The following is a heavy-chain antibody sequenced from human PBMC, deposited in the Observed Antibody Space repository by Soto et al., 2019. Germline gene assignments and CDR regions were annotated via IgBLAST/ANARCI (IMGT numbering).Heavy chain of an antibody. CDR1: GFTFSSYG. Sequence: GGSLRLSCAASGFTFSSYGMHWVRQAPGKGLEWVAVISYDGSNKYYADSVKGRFTISRDNSKNTLYLQMNSLRAEDTAVYYCAKDRGYSYGTEFYFDYWGQGTLVTVSS. V-gene: IGHV3-30*18. CDR2: ISYDGSNK. D-gene: IGHD5-18*01. CDR3: AKDRGYSYGTEFYFDY. J-gene: IGHJ4*02.